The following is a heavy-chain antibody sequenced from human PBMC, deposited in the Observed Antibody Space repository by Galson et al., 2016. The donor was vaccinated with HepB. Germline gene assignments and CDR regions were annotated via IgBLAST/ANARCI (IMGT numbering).Heavy chain of an antibody. Sequence: SVKVSCKASGYTFTHFYMHWVRQAPGQGLEWMAMINPTVGMATYAQKFQGRVTVTRDTSTSTVYMELKSLKSEDTAVYYLARDLGGRVTGADYWGRGTLVTVSS. V-gene: IGHV1-46*01. J-gene: IGHJ4*02. CDR1: GYTFTHFY. D-gene: IGHD2-15*01. CDR2: INPTVGMA. CDR3: ARDLGGRVTGADY.